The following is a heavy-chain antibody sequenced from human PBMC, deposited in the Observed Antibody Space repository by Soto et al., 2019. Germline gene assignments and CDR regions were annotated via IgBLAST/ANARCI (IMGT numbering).Heavy chain of an antibody. Sequence: SQTLSLTCAISGDSVSSNSAAWNWIRQSPSRGLEWLGRTYYRSKWYNDYAVSVKSRITINPDTSKNQFSLQLNSVTPEDTAVYYCARDPYYYGSGSFFGGMDVWGQGTTVTVSS. J-gene: IGHJ6*02. D-gene: IGHD3-10*01. CDR1: GDSVSSNSAA. CDR2: TYYRSKWYN. V-gene: IGHV6-1*01. CDR3: ARDPYYYGSGSFFGGMDV.